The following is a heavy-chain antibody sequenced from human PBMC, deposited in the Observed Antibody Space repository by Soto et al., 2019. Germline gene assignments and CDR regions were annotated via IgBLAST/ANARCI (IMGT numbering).Heavy chain of an antibody. V-gene: IGHV3-21*01. CDR1: GFGFSVYN. D-gene: IGHD6-13*01. Sequence: GGSLRLSCAASGFGFSVYNMNWVRQAPGKGLEWVSSISGSGSYIHYSDSVKGRFTISRDNAQNSLYLQMNSLRAEDTAVYYCARDQGSSWYNWFDPWGQGTLVTVSS. CDR2: ISGSGSYI. J-gene: IGHJ5*02. CDR3: ARDQGSSWYNWFDP.